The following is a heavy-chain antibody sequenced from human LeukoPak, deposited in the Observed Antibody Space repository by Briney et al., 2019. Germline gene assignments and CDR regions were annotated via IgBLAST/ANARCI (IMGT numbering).Heavy chain of an antibody. Sequence: GGSLRLSCAASGFTFSSYEMNWVRQAPGKGLEWVSYISSSGSTIYYADSVKGRFTISRDNAKNSLYLQMNSLRAEDTAVYYCAGGLWFGELAKWGQGTLVTVSS. J-gene: IGHJ4*02. CDR3: AGGLWFGELAK. V-gene: IGHV3-48*03. D-gene: IGHD3-10*01. CDR2: ISSSGSTI. CDR1: GFTFSSYE.